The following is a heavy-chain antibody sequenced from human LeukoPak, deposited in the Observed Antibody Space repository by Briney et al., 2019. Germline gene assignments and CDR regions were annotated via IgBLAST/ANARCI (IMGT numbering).Heavy chain of an antibody. V-gene: IGHV3-23*01. D-gene: IGHD4-17*01. CDR3: AKDRDDSGDYVFDH. CDR2: IGRSGYFT. Sequence: GGSLRLSCAASGFTFSNYVMSWVRQAPGKGLEWVSVIGRSGYFTNYADSVKGRFTISRDNSKDTLSLQMSSLRAEDTAIYYCAKDRDDSGDYVFDHWGQGILVTVSS. CDR1: GFTFSNYV. J-gene: IGHJ4*02.